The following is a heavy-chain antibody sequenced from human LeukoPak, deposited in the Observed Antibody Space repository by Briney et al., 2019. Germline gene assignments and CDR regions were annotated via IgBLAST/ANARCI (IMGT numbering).Heavy chain of an antibody. Sequence: GGSLRLSCTASGFTFGDYAMSWVRQAPGKGLEWVGFIRSKAYGGTTEYAASVKGRFTISRDNSKNTVYLQMNSLRTEDTAQYYCARGQKGFAPDSVDVWGQGTTVTVSS. CDR1: GFTFGDYA. J-gene: IGHJ6*02. CDR3: ARGQKGFAPDSVDV. CDR2: IRSKAYGGTT. V-gene: IGHV3-49*04. D-gene: IGHD3-10*01.